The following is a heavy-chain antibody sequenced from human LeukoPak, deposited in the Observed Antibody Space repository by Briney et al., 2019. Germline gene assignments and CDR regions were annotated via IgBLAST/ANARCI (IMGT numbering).Heavy chain of an antibody. D-gene: IGHD1-26*01. CDR3: AKNDPIVGATYFDY. CDR2: ISGSGGTT. V-gene: IGHV3-23*01. CDR1: GFTFSTYA. J-gene: IGHJ4*02. Sequence: GGSLRLSCAASGFTFSTYAITCVRQAPGKGLVWVSTISGSGGTTYYADSGKGRFTISRDNSRNTLYLQLNSLRAEDTAVYYCAKNDPIVGATYFDYWGQGTLVTVSS.